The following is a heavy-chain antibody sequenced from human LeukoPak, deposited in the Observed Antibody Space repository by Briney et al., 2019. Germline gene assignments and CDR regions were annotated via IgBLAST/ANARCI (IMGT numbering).Heavy chain of an antibody. CDR1: GFTFSSYS. Sequence: GGSLRLSCAASGFTFSSYSMNWVRQAPGKGLEWVSSISSSRYIYYADSVKGRFTISRDNAKNSLYLLMNSLRAEDTAVYYCARVGQGYCSGGSCYSGVEFDYWGQGTLVTVSS. D-gene: IGHD2-15*01. CDR2: ISSSRYI. J-gene: IGHJ4*02. CDR3: ARVGQGYCSGGSCYSGVEFDY. V-gene: IGHV3-21*01.